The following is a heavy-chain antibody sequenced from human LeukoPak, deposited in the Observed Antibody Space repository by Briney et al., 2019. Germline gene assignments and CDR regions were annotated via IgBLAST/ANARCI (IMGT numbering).Heavy chain of an antibody. Sequence: SETLSLTCTVSGGSISSGSCYWSWIRQPAGKGLEWIGRIYTSGSTNYNPSLKSRVTISVDTSKNQFSLKLSSVTAADTAVYYCARDGRLGTYYYYYYMDVWGKGTTVTVSS. CDR3: ARDGRLGTYYYYYYMDV. D-gene: IGHD1-14*01. CDR2: IYTSGST. J-gene: IGHJ6*03. CDR1: GGSISSGSCY. V-gene: IGHV4-61*02.